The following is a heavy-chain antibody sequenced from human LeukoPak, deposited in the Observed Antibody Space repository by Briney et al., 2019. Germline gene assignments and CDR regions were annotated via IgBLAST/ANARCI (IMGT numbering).Heavy chain of an antibody. CDR1: GGSISSSSYY. D-gene: IGHD3-3*01. CDR3: ATRVVPMYYFDY. V-gene: IGHV4-39*07. CDR2: IYYSGST. Sequence: SETLSLTCTVSGGSISSSSYYWGWIRQPPGKGLEWIGSIYYSGSTYYNPSLKSRVTISVDTSKNQFSLKLSSVTAADTAVYYCATRVVPMYYFDYWGQGTLVTVSS. J-gene: IGHJ4*02.